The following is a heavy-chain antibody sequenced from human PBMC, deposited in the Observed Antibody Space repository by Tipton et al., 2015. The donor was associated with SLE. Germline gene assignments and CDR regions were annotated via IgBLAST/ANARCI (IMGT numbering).Heavy chain of an antibody. J-gene: IGHJ4*02. CDR1: GFPFSDYF. D-gene: IGHD3-3*01. V-gene: IGHV3-11*01. Sequence: SLRLSCAASGFPFSDYFMSWIRRAPGKGLEWVSYINGRSNYMYYGDSVKGRFSISRDNAKNSLFLQMNNLRAEDTAIYYCARVRITIYGVVTNFDFWGQGTLVTVSS. CDR2: INGRSNYM. CDR3: ARVRITIYGVVTNFDF.